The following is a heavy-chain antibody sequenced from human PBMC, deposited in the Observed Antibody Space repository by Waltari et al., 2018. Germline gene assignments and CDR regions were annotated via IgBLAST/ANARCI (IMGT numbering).Heavy chain of an antibody. CDR1: GYTFTGYY. CDR3: AILYCSGGSCFDTWGY. CDR2: INPNSGGT. J-gene: IGHJ4*02. V-gene: IGHV1-2*06. Sequence: QVQLVQSGAEVKKPGASVKVSCKASGYTFTGYYMHWVRQAPGQGLEWMGRINPNSGGTNYAQKFQGRVTMTRDTSISTAYMELSRLRSDDTAVYYCAILYCSGGSCFDTWGYWGQGTLVTVSS. D-gene: IGHD2-15*01.